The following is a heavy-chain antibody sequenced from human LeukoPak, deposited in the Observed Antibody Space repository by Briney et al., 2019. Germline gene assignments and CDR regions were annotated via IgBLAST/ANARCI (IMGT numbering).Heavy chain of an antibody. CDR1: GFTFSSYA. Sequence: GGSLRLSCAAPGFTFSSYAMSWVRQAPGKGLEWVSAISGSGGSTYYADSVKGRFTISRDNSMNMLYLQMNSLRAEDTAVYYCAKRPREWELLDYWGQGTLVTVSS. CDR3: AKRPREWELLDY. CDR2: ISGSGGST. D-gene: IGHD1-26*01. J-gene: IGHJ4*02. V-gene: IGHV3-23*01.